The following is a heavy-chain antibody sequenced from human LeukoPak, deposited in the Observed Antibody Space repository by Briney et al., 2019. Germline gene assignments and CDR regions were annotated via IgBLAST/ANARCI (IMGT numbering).Heavy chain of an antibody. D-gene: IGHD4-17*01. CDR1: GFAFSGYS. CDR2: ICYDGSKE. J-gene: IGHJ3*02. Sequence: GRSLRLSCAASGFAFSGYSMHWVRQAPGKGLEWLAVICYDGSKEYYADSVRGRFTISRDNSKNTLYLQINSLRAEDTAVYYCTNPYYGRDAFDIWGQGTMVTVSS. CDR3: TNPYYGRDAFDI. V-gene: IGHV3-33*06.